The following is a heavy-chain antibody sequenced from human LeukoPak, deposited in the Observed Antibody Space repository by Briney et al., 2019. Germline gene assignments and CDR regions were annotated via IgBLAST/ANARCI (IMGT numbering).Heavy chain of an antibody. CDR1: GGSISSGGYY. V-gene: IGHV4-31*03. Sequence: PSETLSLTCTVSGGSISSGGYYWSWIRQPPGKGLEWVGDIYYSGSTYYNPSLKSRVTISVDTSKNQFSLKLSSVTAADTAVYYCARDRVVVAAPYYYGMDVWGKGTTVTVSS. CDR3: ARDRVVVAAPYYYGMDV. J-gene: IGHJ6*04. CDR2: IYYSGST. D-gene: IGHD2-15*01.